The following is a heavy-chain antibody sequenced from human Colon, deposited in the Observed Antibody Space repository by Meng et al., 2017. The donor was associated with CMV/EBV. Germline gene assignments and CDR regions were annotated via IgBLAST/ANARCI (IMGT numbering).Heavy chain of an antibody. Sequence: GGSLRLSCAASGFTFSAYGVHWVRQAPGKGLEWVAFIRYDGSNKYYGDSVKGRFTISRDTSENTLYLQMSSLRVDDTALYYCAKGVTSGSTYRAFDILGQGAKVTVSS. CDR2: IRYDGSNK. CDR1: GFTFSAYG. D-gene: IGHD3-22*01. V-gene: IGHV3-30*02. J-gene: IGHJ3*02. CDR3: AKGVTSGSTYRAFDI.